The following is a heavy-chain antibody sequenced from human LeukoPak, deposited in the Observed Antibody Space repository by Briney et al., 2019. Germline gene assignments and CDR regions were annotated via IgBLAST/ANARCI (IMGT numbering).Heavy chain of an antibody. D-gene: IGHD6-13*01. CDR1: GYTFTGYY. V-gene: IGHV1-24*01. CDR2: FDPEDGET. J-gene: IGHJ4*02. Sequence: GASVKVSCKASGYTFTGYYMHWVRQAPGQGLEWMGGFDPEDGETIYAQKFQGRVTMTEDTSTDTAYMELSSLRSEDTAVYYCATHYSSSGGPGYWGQGTLVTVSS. CDR3: ATHYSSSGGPGY.